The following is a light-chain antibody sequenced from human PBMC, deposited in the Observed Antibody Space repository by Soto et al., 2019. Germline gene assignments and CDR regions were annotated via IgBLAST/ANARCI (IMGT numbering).Light chain of an antibody. Sequence: LTPPASLSESPGQAITISCSGTGSDVGAYNYVSWYQQHPAKAPKLMIYDVSNRPSGVSDRFSGSKSGNTASLTISGLQAEDEADYYCYSYTSSSTYVFGSGTKVTV. CDR3: YSYTSSSTYV. CDR1: GSDVGAYNY. V-gene: IGLV2-14*01. J-gene: IGLJ1*01. CDR2: DVS.